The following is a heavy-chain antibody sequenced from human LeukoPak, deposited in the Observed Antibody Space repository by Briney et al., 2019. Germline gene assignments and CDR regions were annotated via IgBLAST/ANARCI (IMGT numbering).Heavy chain of an antibody. D-gene: IGHD6-13*01. CDR2: VYYGRTT. J-gene: IGHJ4*02. CDR1: SASFISSSHH. V-gene: IGHV4-39*02. Sequence: SETLSLTCTVSSASFISSSHHWGWIRQSPGKGLEWIGTVYYGRTTYYNPSLDGRVTISLDTSANHFSLQLNSVTAADTAVYYCARGIAAAGAIDPGYWGQGTLVTVSS. CDR3: ARGIAAAGAIDPGY.